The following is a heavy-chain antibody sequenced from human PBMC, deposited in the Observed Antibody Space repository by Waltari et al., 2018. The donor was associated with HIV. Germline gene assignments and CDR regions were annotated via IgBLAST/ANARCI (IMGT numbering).Heavy chain of an antibody. CDR2: INHSGST. J-gene: IGHJ4*02. D-gene: IGHD3-22*01. V-gene: IGHV4-34*01. Sequence: QVQLQQWGAGLLKPSETLSLTCAVYGGSFSGYYWSWIRQPPGKGLEWIGEINHSGSTNYNPSLKSRVTISVDTSKNQFSLKLSSVTAADTAVYYCARWRYYYDHRKFDYWGQGTLVTVSS. CDR3: ARWRYYYDHRKFDY. CDR1: GGSFSGYY.